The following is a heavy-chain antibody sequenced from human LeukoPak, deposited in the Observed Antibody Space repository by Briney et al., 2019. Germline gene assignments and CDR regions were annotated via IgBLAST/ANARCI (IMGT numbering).Heavy chain of an antibody. CDR1: GFTFSSYA. Sequence: PGGSLRLSCAASGFTFSSYAMHWVRQAPGKGLEWVAVISYDGSNKYYADSVKGRFTISRDNSKNTLYLQMNSLRAEDTAVYYCATTAPGRFLEWSLDYWGQGTLVTVSS. J-gene: IGHJ4*02. D-gene: IGHD3-3*01. CDR3: ATTAPGRFLEWSLDY. V-gene: IGHV3-30*04. CDR2: ISYDGSNK.